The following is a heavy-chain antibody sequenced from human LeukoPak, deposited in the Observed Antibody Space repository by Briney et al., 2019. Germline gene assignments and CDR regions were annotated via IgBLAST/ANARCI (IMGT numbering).Heavy chain of an antibody. CDR1: GFTVSSNY. CDR3: ARAMGVVVVAATIYGMDV. J-gene: IGHJ6*02. CDR2: ISYDGSNK. D-gene: IGHD2-15*01. Sequence: GGSLRLSCAASGFTVSSNYMSWVRQAPGKGLEWVAVISYDGSNKYYADSVKGRFTISRDNSKNTLYLQMNSLRAEDTAVYYCARAMGVVVVAATIYGMDVWGQGTTVTVSS. V-gene: IGHV3-30-3*01.